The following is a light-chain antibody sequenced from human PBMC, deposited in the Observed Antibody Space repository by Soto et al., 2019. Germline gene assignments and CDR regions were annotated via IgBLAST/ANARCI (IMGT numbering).Light chain of an antibody. Sequence: QSALTQPPSASGSPGQSVTISCTGTSSDVAGSDYVSWYQQHPGKAPKLIIYEVTKRPAGVPDRFSGSKSGNTASLTVSGLQADDESYYYCSSFARGDNPRVLFGGGTKLTVL. CDR1: SSDVAGSDY. V-gene: IGLV2-8*01. CDR2: EVT. J-gene: IGLJ2*01. CDR3: SSFARGDNPRVL.